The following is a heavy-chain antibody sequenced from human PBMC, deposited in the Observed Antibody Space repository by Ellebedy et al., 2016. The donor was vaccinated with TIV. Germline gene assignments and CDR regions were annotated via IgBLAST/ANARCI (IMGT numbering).Heavy chain of an antibody. CDR3: ARQVAVASRGDY. D-gene: IGHD6-19*01. Sequence: GESLKISXAASGFTFSSYWMSWVRQAPGKGLEWVANIKQDGSEKYYVDSVKGRFTISRDNAKNSLYLQMNSLRAEDTAVYYCARQVAVASRGDYWGQGTLVTVSS. CDR2: IKQDGSEK. J-gene: IGHJ4*02. V-gene: IGHV3-7*03. CDR1: GFTFSSYW.